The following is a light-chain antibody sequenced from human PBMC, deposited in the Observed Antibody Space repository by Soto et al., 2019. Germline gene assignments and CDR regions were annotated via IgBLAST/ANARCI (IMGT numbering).Light chain of an antibody. CDR2: DAS. CDR1: QSVSSY. J-gene: IGKJ4*01. CDR3: QQRGNWPVT. V-gene: IGKV3-11*01. Sequence: ENVLTQSPVTLSLSPGERVTLSCRASQSVSSYLAWYQQKPGQAPRLLIYDASNRATGIPARFSGSGSGTDFTLTISSLEPEDFAVYYCQQRGNWPVTFGGGTKVEIK.